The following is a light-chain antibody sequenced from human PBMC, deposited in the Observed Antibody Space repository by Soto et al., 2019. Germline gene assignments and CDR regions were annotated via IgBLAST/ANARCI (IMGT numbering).Light chain of an antibody. J-gene: IGKJ1*01. V-gene: IGKV1-5*03. Sequence: DIQMTQSPSTLSASVGDRVTITCRASQSISSWLAWYQQKPGKAPKLLIYKASSLESGVPSRFSASGSGSEFTLTISSLQPDDFATYYCQLYNSYPTFGQGTKVEIK. CDR3: QLYNSYPT. CDR1: QSISSW. CDR2: KAS.